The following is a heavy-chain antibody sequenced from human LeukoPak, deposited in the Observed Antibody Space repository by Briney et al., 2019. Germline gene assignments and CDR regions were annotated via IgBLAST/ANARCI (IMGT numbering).Heavy chain of an antibody. D-gene: IGHD3-10*01. CDR1: LDTFIGFG. J-gene: IGHJ4*02. Sequence: ASVKDSCAHPLDTFIGFGGRRVSPAPGQGLEWMGWISAYNGNTNYAQKLQGRVTMTTDTSTSTAYMELRSLRSDDTAVYYCAGPFGSGPECKYPFDFGGQGTLVTVSS. V-gene: IGHV1-18*01. CDR3: AGPFGSGPECKYPFDF. CDR2: ISAYNGNT.